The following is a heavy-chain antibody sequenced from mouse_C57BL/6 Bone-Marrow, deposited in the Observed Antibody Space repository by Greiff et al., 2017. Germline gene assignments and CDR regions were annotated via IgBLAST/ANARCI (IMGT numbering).Heavy chain of an antibody. Sequence: EVHLVESGGDLVKPGGSLKLSCAASGFTFSSYGMSWVRQTPDKRLEWVATISSGGSYTYYPDSVKGRFTISRDNAKNTLYLQMSSLKSEDTAMYYGARHVYGFDYWGQGTTLTVSS. CDR2: ISSGGSYT. CDR1: GFTFSSYG. J-gene: IGHJ2*01. D-gene: IGHD1-1*01. CDR3: ARHVYGFDY. V-gene: IGHV5-6*01.